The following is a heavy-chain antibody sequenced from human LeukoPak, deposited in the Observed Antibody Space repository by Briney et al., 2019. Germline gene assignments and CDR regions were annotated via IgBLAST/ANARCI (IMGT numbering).Heavy chain of an antibody. CDR1: GFTFSSYA. CDR3: ARALLWFGELLV. Sequence: PGGSLRLSCAASGFTFSSYAMHWVRQAPGKGLEWVAVISYDGSNKYYADSAKGRFTISRDNSKNALYLQMNSLRAEDTAVYYCARALLWFGELLVWGQGTLVTVSS. V-gene: IGHV3-30-3*01. D-gene: IGHD3-10*01. J-gene: IGHJ4*02. CDR2: ISYDGSNK.